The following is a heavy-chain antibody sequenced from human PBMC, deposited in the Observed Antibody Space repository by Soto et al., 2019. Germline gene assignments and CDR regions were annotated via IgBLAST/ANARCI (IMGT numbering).Heavy chain of an antibody. CDR2: ISYDGSNK. CDR1: GFTFSSYA. J-gene: IGHJ3*02. Sequence: QVQLVESGGGVVQPGRSLRLSCAASGFTFSSYAMHWVRQAPGKGLEWVAVISYDGSNKYYADSVKGRFTISRDNSKNTLYLQMNSLRAEDTAVYYCASDPGRSMIVALDIWGQGTMVTVSS. D-gene: IGHD3-22*01. V-gene: IGHV3-30-3*01. CDR3: ASDPGRSMIVALDI.